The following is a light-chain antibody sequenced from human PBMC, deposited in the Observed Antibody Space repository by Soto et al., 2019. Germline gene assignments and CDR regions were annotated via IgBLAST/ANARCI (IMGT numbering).Light chain of an antibody. CDR2: DAS. V-gene: IGKV3-15*01. Sequence: EIVMTQPPATLSVSPGERATLSCRASQSVSSNLAWYQQKPGQAPSLLISDASARATGIPARFSGSGSGTEFTLTISSLQSEDFAIYYCQQYYNWPLTFGGGTKVEIK. J-gene: IGKJ4*01. CDR1: QSVSSN. CDR3: QQYYNWPLT.